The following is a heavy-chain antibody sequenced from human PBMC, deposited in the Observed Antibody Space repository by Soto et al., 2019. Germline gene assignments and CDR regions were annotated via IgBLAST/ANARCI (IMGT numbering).Heavy chain of an antibody. CDR1: GGSFSGYY. D-gene: IGHD2-2*01. Sequence: SETLSLTCAVYGGSFSGYYWSWIRQPPGKGLEWIGEINHSGSTNYNPSLKSRVTISVDTSKNQFSLKLSSVTAADTAVYYCARCPDIVVVPAAIKSWWFDPWGQGTLVTVSS. J-gene: IGHJ5*02. CDR2: INHSGST. V-gene: IGHV4-34*01. CDR3: ARCPDIVVVPAAIKSWWFDP.